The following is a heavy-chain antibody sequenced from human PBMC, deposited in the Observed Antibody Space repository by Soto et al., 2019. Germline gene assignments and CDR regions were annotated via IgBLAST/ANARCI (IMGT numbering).Heavy chain of an antibody. CDR1: GFTFSSYA. V-gene: IGHV3-23*01. CDR3: AKKSSSGWYVFDHDY. Sequence: GGSLRLSCAASGFTFSSYAMSWVRQAPGKGLEWVSAISGSGGSTYYADSVKGRFTISRDNSKNTLYLQMNSLRAEATAVYYCAKKSSSGWYVFDHDYWGQGTLVTVSS. CDR2: ISGSGGST. D-gene: IGHD6-19*01. J-gene: IGHJ4*02.